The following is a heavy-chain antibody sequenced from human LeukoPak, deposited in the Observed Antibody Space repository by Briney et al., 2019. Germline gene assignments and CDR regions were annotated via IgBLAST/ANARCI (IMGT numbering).Heavy chain of an antibody. CDR1: GGSISSYY. CDR3: ARLGVPYAFDI. V-gene: IGHV4-59*08. D-gene: IGHD3-3*01. Sequence: SETLSLTCTVSGGSISSYYWSWIRQPPGKGLEWIGYIDYSGSTSYNPSLKSRVTISVDTSKSQFSLKLSSVTAADTAVYYCARLGVPYAFDIWGQGTMVTVSS. J-gene: IGHJ3*02. CDR2: IDYSGST.